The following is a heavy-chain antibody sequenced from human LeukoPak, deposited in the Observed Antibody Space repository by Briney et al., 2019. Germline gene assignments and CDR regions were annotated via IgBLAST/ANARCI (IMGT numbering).Heavy chain of an antibody. CDR1: GASISSYY. CDR2: IDYSGSA. Sequence: PSETLSLTCTVSGASISSYYWSWIRQPPGKGLEWIGYIDYSGSANYNPSLKSRVAISVDTSKNQFSLKLSSVTAADTAIYYCARGISPYYYDSSGYPFQHWGQGTLLTVSS. J-gene: IGHJ1*01. CDR3: ARGISPYYYDSSGYPFQH. D-gene: IGHD3-22*01. V-gene: IGHV4-59*01.